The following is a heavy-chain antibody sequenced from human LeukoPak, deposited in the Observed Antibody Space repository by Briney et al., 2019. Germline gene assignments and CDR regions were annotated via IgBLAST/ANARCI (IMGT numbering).Heavy chain of an antibody. CDR2: IYYSGST. CDR3: ARGPGSLDDY. CDR1: GGSISSYY. Sequence: SETLSLTCTVSGGSISSYYWSWIRQPPGKGLEWIGYIYYSGSTNYNPSLKSRVTISVDKSKNQFSLKLSSVTAADTAVYYCARGPGSLDDYWGQGTLVTVSS. D-gene: IGHD3-9*01. J-gene: IGHJ4*02. V-gene: IGHV4-59*12.